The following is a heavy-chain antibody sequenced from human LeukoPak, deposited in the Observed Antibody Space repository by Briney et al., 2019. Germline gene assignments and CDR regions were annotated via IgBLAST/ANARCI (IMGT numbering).Heavy chain of an antibody. CDR1: GYTFTIYY. D-gene: IGHD3-3*01. J-gene: IGHJ4*02. CDR2: INPSGGST. CDR3: AGSAGEFWSGYYTN. V-gene: IGHV1-46*01. Sequence: ASVRVSCKASGYTFTIYYMHWVRQAPGQGREWMGIINPSGGSTSYAQKFQGRLTMTRDTSTSTVYMELSSLRSEDTAVYYCAGSAGEFWSGYYTNWGQGTLVTVSS.